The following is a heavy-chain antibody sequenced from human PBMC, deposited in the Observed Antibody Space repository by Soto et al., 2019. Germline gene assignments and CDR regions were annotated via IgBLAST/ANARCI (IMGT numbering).Heavy chain of an antibody. V-gene: IGHV3-15*01. D-gene: IGHD4-17*01. Sequence: GGSLRLSCATSGFTFSNAWMSWVRQAPGKGLECVGRIKSKTDGGTTDYAAPVKGRFTISRDDSKNTLYLQMNSLKTEDTAVYYCTTGYTYGDYGLDYYGMDVWGQGTTVTVSS. CDR1: GFTFSNAW. J-gene: IGHJ6*02. CDR3: TTGYTYGDYGLDYYGMDV. CDR2: IKSKTDGGTT.